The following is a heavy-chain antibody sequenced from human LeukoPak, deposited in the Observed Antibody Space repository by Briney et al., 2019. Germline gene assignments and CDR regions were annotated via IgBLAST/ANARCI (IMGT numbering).Heavy chain of an antibody. CDR3: ARQSTGGKSIAAAGRDY. Sequence: PSETLSLTCTVSGGSISSSSYYWGWIRQPPGKGLEWIGSIYYSGSTYYNPSLKSRVTISVDTSKNQFSLKLSSVTAADTAVYYCARQSTGGKSIAAAGRDYWGQGTLVTVSS. CDR1: GGSISSSSYY. J-gene: IGHJ4*02. D-gene: IGHD6-13*01. CDR2: IYYSGST. V-gene: IGHV4-39*01.